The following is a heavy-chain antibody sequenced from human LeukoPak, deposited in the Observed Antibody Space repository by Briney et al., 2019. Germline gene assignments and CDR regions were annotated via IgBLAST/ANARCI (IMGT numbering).Heavy chain of an antibody. CDR3: ARDPTISQHLGSY. CDR1: GGTFSSYA. D-gene: IGHD6-13*01. CDR2: IIPIFGTA. V-gene: IGHV1-69*05. Sequence: SVKVSCKASGGTFSSYAISWVRQAPGQGLEWMGGIIPIFGTANYAQKFQGRVTITTDESTSTAYMELSRLRSDDTAVYYCARDPTISQHLGSYWGQGTLVTVSS. J-gene: IGHJ4*02.